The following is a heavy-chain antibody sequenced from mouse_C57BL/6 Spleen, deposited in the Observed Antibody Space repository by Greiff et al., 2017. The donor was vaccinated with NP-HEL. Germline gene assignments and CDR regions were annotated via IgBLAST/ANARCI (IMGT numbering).Heavy chain of an antibody. Sequence: QVQLQQSGAELVRPGTSVKVSCKASGYAFTNYLIEWVKQRPGQGLEWIGVINPGSGGTNYNEKFKGKATLTAAKSSSTAYMQLSSLTSEDSAVYFCARGRGTTVEGYFDYWGQGTTLTVSS. V-gene: IGHV1-54*01. D-gene: IGHD1-1*01. CDR2: INPGSGGT. CDR3: ARGRGTTVEGYFDY. CDR1: GYAFTNYL. J-gene: IGHJ2*01.